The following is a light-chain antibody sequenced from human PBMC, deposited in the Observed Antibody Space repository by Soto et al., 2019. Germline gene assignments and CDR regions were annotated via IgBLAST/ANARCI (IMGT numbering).Light chain of an antibody. Sequence: DIQMTQSPSSVSASVGDRVTITCRASQDISNWLAWYQQKPGKAPKLLIYSASSLESGVPSRSSGTRSGTDFTLTITCLQPEDFATYYCQQANSFPLTFGGGTKVDIK. V-gene: IGKV1-12*01. CDR2: SAS. CDR3: QQANSFPLT. J-gene: IGKJ4*01. CDR1: QDISNW.